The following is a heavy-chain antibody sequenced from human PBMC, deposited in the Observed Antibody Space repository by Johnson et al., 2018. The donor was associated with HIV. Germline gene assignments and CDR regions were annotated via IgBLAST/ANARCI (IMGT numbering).Heavy chain of an antibody. V-gene: IGHV3-74*01. D-gene: IGHD3-9*01. Sequence: VQLVESGGGLGQPGGSLRLSCVDSGFTFNNYWMHWVRQAPGKGPVWVSRINSDGSTTDYADSVKGRFTISRDNAKNTLYLQMNSLRVEDTAVYSCVRSNGRLAAFDIWGQGTMVTVSS. J-gene: IGHJ3*02. CDR1: GFTFNNYW. CDR2: INSDGSTT. CDR3: VRSNGRLAAFDI.